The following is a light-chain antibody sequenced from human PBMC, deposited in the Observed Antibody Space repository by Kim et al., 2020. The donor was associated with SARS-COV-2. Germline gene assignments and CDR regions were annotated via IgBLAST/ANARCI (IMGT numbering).Light chain of an antibody. CDR3: QSYDKSLNSVV. CDR1: SSSIGAGYD. CDR2: ANN. V-gene: IGLV1-40*03. Sequence: QRVTISCIGSSSSIGAGYDVPWYQQLPGTAPKVVIFANNNRPSGVPRRFSGSKTGASASLAITGLEAEDEAEYYCQSYDKSLNSVVFGTGTKVTVL. J-gene: IGLJ1*01.